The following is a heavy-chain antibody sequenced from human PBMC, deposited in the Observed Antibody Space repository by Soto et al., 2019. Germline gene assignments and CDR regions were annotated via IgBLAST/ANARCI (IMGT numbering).Heavy chain of an antibody. D-gene: IGHD6-19*01. J-gene: IGHJ4*02. CDR1: GLIFSSYW. CDR3: ARDPRLHRSGVVAGAPDY. V-gene: IGHV3-7*01. Sequence: EVQLEESGGGWVQPGGSLRLSCTGSGLIFSSYWMSWVRQAPGKGLEWVANIKQDGSETYYVDSVKGRFTISRDNAKNLLFLQMNSLRAEDTAVYDCARDPRLHRSGVVAGAPDYWGQGTLDSVSS. CDR2: IKQDGSET.